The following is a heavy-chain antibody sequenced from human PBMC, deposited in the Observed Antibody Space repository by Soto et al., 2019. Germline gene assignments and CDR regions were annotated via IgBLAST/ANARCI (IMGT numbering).Heavy chain of an antibody. CDR1: GFTFSRYG. J-gene: IGHJ4*02. D-gene: IGHD6-13*01. CDR3: AKESSSWPYYFDY. CDR2: KSYDGSIE. V-gene: IGHV3-30*18. Sequence: QVQLVASGGGVVQPGRSLRLSCAASGFTFSRYGMHWVRQAPGKGLEWVAIKSYDGSIEYYADSVKGRFTVSRDNSKNTLYLQMNSLRAEDTAIYYCAKESSSWPYYFDYWGQGTLVTVSS.